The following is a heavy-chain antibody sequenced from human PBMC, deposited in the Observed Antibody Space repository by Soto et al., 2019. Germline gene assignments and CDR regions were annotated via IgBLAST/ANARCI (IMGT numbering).Heavy chain of an antibody. V-gene: IGHV1-2*02. CDR2: INPNSGGT. CDR1: GYTFTGYY. CDR3: AREEIAAAVYYYYGMDV. J-gene: IGHJ6*02. D-gene: IGHD6-13*01. Sequence: GASVKVSCKASGYTFTGYYMHWVRQAPGQGLEWMGWINPNSGGTNYAQKFQGSVTMTRDTSISTAYMELSRLRSDDTAVYYCAREEIAAAVYYYYGMDVWGQGTTVTVSS.